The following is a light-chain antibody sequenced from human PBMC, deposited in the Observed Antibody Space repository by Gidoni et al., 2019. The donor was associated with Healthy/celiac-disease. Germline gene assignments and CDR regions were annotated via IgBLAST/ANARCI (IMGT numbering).Light chain of an antibody. V-gene: IGLV1-40*01. CDR2: GNS. CDR3: QXXDSXXSGWX. CDR1: SSHLGPGYD. J-gene: IGLJ3*02. Sequence: QSVLTQPPSVSGAPGPRVTISCTGSSSHLGPGYDVHWHQQLPGTAPKLLIYGNSNRPSGVPDRFXGSKXGTSXXLAXTXLQXXXEAXXYCQXXDSXXSGWXXGG.